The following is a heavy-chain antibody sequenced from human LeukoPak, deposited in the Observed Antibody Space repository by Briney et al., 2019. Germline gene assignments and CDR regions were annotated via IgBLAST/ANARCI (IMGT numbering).Heavy chain of an antibody. CDR1: GGSISSYY. D-gene: IGHD3-22*01. CDR2: IYYSGST. J-gene: IGHJ4*02. V-gene: IGHV4-59*01. Sequence: SETLSLTCTVSGGSISSYYWSWIRQPPGKGLEWIGYIYYSGSTNFNPSLKSRVTISVDTSKNQFSLKLSSVTAADTAVYYCARRAFYYDSSGIYYFDYWGQGTLVTVSP. CDR3: ARRAFYYDSSGIYYFDY.